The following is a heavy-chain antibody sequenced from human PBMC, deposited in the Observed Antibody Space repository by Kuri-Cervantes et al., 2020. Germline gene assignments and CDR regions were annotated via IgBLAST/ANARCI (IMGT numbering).Heavy chain of an antibody. Sequence: GESLKIXXAAXXXPFSSYGMHWVRQAPGKGXEWVAXISYDGSXKYYAGSVKGRFTISRDNSKXXLYLQMNSLRAEDTAVYYCXXTGPXSGSXXDMIDYWGQGTLVTVSS. J-gene: IGHJ4*02. D-gene: IGHD1-26*01. V-gene: IGHV3-30*03. CDR2: ISYDGSXK. CDR1: XXPFSSYG. CDR3: XXTGPXSGSXXDMIDY.